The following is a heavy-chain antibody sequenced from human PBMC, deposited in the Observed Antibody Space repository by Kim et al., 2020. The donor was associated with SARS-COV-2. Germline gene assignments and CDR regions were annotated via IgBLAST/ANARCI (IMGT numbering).Heavy chain of an antibody. CDR2: ISYDGSNK. V-gene: IGHV3-30*04. D-gene: IGHD3-22*01. CDR3: ARGGDPYDSSGYIYWYFDL. Sequence: GGSLRLSCAASGFTFSSYTMYWVRQAPGKGLEWVAVISYDGSNKYYADSVKGRFTISRDNSKNTLYLQMNSLRAEDTAVYYCARGGDPYDSSGYIYWYFDLWGRGTLVTVSS. CDR1: GFTFSSYT. J-gene: IGHJ2*01.